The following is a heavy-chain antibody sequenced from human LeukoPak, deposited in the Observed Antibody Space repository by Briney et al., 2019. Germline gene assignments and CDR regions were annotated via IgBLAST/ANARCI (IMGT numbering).Heavy chain of an antibody. D-gene: IGHD6-19*01. Sequence: GGSLRLSCAASGSGFIFSNYGMRWVRQAPGKGLEWVSAISGSGASTYYADSVKGRCIVSRDNSKNTLYLQMNSLRAEDTGVYYCAKDLSSGSRRAYWGQGTLVTVSS. J-gene: IGHJ4*02. CDR1: GSGFIFSNYG. V-gene: IGHV3-23*01. CDR3: AKDLSSGSRRAY. CDR2: ISGSGAST.